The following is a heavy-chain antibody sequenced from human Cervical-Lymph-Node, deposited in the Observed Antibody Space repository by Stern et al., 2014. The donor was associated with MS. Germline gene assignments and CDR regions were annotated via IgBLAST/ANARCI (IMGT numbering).Heavy chain of an antibody. CDR3: TREPPFD. CDR2: IRTRPNNYAT. Sequence: EDQLVESGGGLVQPGGSLKVSCAASGFSFSDSAIHWVRQAPGKGLEWLGRIRTRPNNYATKTAVSVRDRFTFSRDDSKNMAYLQMDSLKTEDTAVYYCTREPPFDWGQGTLVTVSS. D-gene: IGHD1-14*01. CDR1: GFSFSDSA. J-gene: IGHJ4*02. V-gene: IGHV3-73*01.